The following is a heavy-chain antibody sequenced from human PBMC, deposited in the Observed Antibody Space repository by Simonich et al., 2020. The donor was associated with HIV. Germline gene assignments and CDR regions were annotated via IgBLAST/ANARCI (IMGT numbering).Heavy chain of an antibody. V-gene: IGHV4-34*01. CDR1: GGSFRGYY. D-gene: IGHD3-16*01. Sequence: QVQLQQWGARLLKTSETLSLTCAVYGGSFRGYYWTWLRPPPGKWLEWIGEITHSGSTNYKPSLKSRVSMTVDTSKNQFSLRLSSVTAADTAVYYCARGELGDFDYWGQGTLVTVSS. CDR2: ITHSGST. J-gene: IGHJ4*02. CDR3: ARGELGDFDY.